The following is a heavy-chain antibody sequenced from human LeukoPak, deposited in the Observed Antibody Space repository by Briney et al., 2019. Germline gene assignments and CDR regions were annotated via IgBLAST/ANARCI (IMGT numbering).Heavy chain of an antibody. Sequence: PGGSLRLSCAASGFTFSSYAMHWVRQAPGKGLEWVAVISYDGSNKYYADSVKGRFTISRDNSKNTLYLQMNSLRAEDTAVYYCARDGGSDSITMVRGVIANAFDYWGQGTLVTVSS. CDR1: GFTFSSYA. CDR2: ISYDGSNK. J-gene: IGHJ4*02. V-gene: IGHV3-30*04. CDR3: ARDGGSDSITMVRGVIANAFDY. D-gene: IGHD3-10*01.